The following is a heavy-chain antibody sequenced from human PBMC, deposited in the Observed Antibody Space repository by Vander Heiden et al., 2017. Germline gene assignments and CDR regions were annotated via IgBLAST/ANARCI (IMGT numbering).Heavy chain of an antibody. CDR2: INHSGST. V-gene: IGHV4-34*01. CDR1: GGSFSGYY. D-gene: IGHD6-19*01. CDR3: AREWQWLVRGWFDP. J-gene: IGHJ5*02. Sequence: QVQLQPWGPGLLTPSGTLSLTCAVYGGSFSGYYWSWIRQPPGKGLEWIGEINHSGSTNYNPSLKSRVTISVDTSKNQFSLKLSSVTAADTAVYYCAREWQWLVRGWFDPWGQGTLVTVSS.